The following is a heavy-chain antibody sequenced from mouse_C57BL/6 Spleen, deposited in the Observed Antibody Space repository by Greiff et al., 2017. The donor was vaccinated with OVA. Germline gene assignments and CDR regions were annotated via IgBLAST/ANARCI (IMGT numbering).Heavy chain of an antibody. CDR1: GYTFTDYY. CDR3: ARLKVVATEGFFDY. CDR2: INPYNGGT. D-gene: IGHD1-1*01. Sequence: EVQLQQSGPVLVKPGASVKMSCKASGYTFTDYYMNWVKQSHGKSLEWIGVINPYNGGTSYNQKFKGKATLTVDKSSGTAYMELNSLTSEDSAVYYCARLKVVATEGFFDYWGQGTTLTVSS. J-gene: IGHJ2*01. V-gene: IGHV1-19*01.